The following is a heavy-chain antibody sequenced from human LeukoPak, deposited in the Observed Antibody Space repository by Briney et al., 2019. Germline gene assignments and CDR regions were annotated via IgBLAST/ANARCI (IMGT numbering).Heavy chain of an antibody. CDR3: ARDPLNYYDSSALGDI. CDR2: ISAYNGNT. Sequence: ASVTVSCKASSYTFTSYGISWVRQAPGQGLEWMGWISAYNGNTSYAQKLQGRVTMTTDTSTSTAYMELRSLRSDDTAVYYCARDPLNYYDSSALGDIWGQGTMVTVSS. J-gene: IGHJ3*02. D-gene: IGHD3-22*01. V-gene: IGHV1-18*01. CDR1: SYTFTSYG.